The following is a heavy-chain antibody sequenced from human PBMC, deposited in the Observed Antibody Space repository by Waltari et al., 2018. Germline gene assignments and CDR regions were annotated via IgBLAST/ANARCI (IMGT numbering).Heavy chain of an antibody. CDR1: SYSISSGYS. D-gene: IGHD1-26*01. J-gene: IGHJ3*01. CDR3: ARELGDIGSSTLDAFDV. Sequence: QVQLRESGPGLVKPSETLSLTCDVSSYSISSGYSWGWIRQPPGKGLEWIGSIHHSGYVHYNPSLKRRVTISVDTSRNQFSLRVTSVTAADTAVYHGARELGDIGSSTLDAFDVWGQGTMVTVSS. V-gene: IGHV4-38-2*02. CDR2: IHHSGYV.